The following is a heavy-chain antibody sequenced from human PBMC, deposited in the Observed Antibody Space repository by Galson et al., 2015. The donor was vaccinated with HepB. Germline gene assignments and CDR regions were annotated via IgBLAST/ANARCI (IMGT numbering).Heavy chain of an antibody. CDR2: IIPIFGTA. CDR3: ARGLKKYYYGSGMVSGSWFDP. Sequence: SVKVSCKASGGTFSSYAISWVRQAPGQGLEWMGGIIPIFGTANYAQKFQGRVTITADESTSTAYMELSSLRSEDTAVYHCARGLKKYYYGSGMVSGSWFDPWGQGTLVTVSS. CDR1: GGTFSSYA. V-gene: IGHV1-69*13. J-gene: IGHJ5*02. D-gene: IGHD3-10*01.